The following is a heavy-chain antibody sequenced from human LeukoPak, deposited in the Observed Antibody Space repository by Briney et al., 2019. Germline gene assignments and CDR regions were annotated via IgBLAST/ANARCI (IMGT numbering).Heavy chain of an antibody. V-gene: IGHV4-31*11. Sequence: SEPLSLTCAVSGVSISSGGYYWGWVRQHQGQGLEWIGYIYYSGSTYYNPSLKSRVTISVDTSKNQFSLKLSSVTAADTAVYYCAREVKGLAARYFDYWGQGTLVTVSS. J-gene: IGHJ4*02. CDR1: GVSISSGGYY. CDR3: AREVKGLAARYFDY. CDR2: IYYSGST. D-gene: IGHD6-13*01.